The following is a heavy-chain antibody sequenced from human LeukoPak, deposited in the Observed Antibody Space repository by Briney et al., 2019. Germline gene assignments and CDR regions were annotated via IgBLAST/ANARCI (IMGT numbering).Heavy chain of an antibody. V-gene: IGHV3-21*01. CDR1: RFSFSSFG. CDR3: ARVGCISTSCYDLDY. CDR2: ISSSSAYI. Sequence: GGSLRLSCAASRFSFSSFGMNWVRQAPGKGLEWVSSISSSSAYIYYADSVKGRFTISRDNAKNSLYLQMNSLRAEDTAVYYCARVGCISTSCYDLDYWGQGTLVTVSS. D-gene: IGHD2-2*01. J-gene: IGHJ4*02.